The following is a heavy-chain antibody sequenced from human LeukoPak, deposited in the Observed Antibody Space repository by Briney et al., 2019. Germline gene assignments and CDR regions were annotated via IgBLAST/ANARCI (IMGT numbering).Heavy chain of an antibody. CDR2: IYSGGST. D-gene: IGHD1-26*01. V-gene: IGHV3-66*01. CDR3: ASFRGSYSLYFDY. J-gene: IGHJ4*02. Sequence: GGSLRLSCAASGFTVSSNYMSWVRQAPGKGLEWVSVIYSGGSTYYADSVKGRFTISRDNSKNTLYLQMNSLRAEDTAVYYCASFRGSYSLYFDYWGQGTLVTVSS. CDR1: GFTVSSNY.